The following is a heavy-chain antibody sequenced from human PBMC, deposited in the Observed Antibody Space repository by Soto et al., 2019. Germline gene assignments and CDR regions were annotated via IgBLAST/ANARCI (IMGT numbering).Heavy chain of an antibody. D-gene: IGHD5-18*01. Sequence: SETLSLTCTVSGGSISSGGYYWSWIRQHPGKSLEWIGYIYYSGSTYYNPSLKSRVTISLDTSKNQFSLNLGSLTAADTAVYYCVGDHRDTWVDYWGQGTLVTVSS. CDR2: IYYSGST. CDR1: GGSISSGGYY. CDR3: VGDHRDTWVDY. V-gene: IGHV4-31*03. J-gene: IGHJ4*02.